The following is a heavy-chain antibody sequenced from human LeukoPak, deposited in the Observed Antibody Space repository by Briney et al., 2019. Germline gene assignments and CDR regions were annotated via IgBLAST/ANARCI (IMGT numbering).Heavy chain of an antibody. CDR2: ISYDGSNK. CDR3: AKPITMIVVDLPYDY. Sequence: GRSLRLSCAASGFTFSSYGIHWVRQAPGKGLEWVAVISYDGSNKYYADSVKGRFTISRDNSKNTLYLQMNSLRAEDTAVYYCAKPITMIVVDLPYDYWGQGTLVTVSS. J-gene: IGHJ4*02. V-gene: IGHV3-30*18. D-gene: IGHD3-22*01. CDR1: GFTFSSYG.